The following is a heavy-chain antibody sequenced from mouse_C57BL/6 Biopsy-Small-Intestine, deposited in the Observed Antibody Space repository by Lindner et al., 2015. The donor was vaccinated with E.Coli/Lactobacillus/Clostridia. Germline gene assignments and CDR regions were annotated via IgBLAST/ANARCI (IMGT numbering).Heavy chain of an antibody. V-gene: IGHV1-9*01. CDR2: ILPGSGST. D-gene: IGHD2-4*01. CDR3: AFYYDYGGYFDV. J-gene: IGHJ1*03. CDR1: DYIFTGYW. Sequence: VQLQESGTELMMPGASVKLSCKATDYIFTGYWIEWVKQRPGHGLEWIGEILPGSGSTNSNEKFKGKATFTADTSSNTAYMQLTSLTTEDSAIYYCAFYYDYGGYFDVWGTGTTVTVSS.